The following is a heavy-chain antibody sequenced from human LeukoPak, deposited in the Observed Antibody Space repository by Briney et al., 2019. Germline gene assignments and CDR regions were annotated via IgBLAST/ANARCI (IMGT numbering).Heavy chain of an antibody. CDR3: AREGRYFGWSEDYYGMDV. J-gene: IGHJ6*02. V-gene: IGHV1-69*04. CDR2: IIPILGIA. CDR1: GGTFSSYA. D-gene: IGHD3-9*01. Sequence: ASVTVSCKASGGTFSSYAISWVRQAPGQGLEWMGRIIPILGIANYAQKFQGRVTITADKSTSTAYMELSSLRSEDTAVYYCAREGRYFGWSEDYYGMDVWGQGTTVTVSS.